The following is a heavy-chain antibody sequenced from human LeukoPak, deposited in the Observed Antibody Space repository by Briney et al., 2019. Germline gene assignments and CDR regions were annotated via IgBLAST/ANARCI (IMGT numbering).Heavy chain of an antibody. CDR2: IYHSGST. CDR3: ASYGSGSYYYGMDV. V-gene: IGHV4-4*02. CDR1: GGSISSSNW. J-gene: IGHJ6*04. D-gene: IGHD3-10*01. Sequence: PSGTLSLTCAVSGGSISSSNWWSWARQPPGKGLEWIGEIYHSGSTNYNPSLKSRVTISVDKSKNQFSLKLSSVTAADTAVYYCASYGSGSYYYGMDVWGKGTTVTVSS.